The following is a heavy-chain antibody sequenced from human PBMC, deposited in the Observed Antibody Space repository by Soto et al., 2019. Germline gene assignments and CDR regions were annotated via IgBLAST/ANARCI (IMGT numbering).Heavy chain of an antibody. CDR3: AKDRYKWNYEDYFDY. CDR2: ISYDGSNK. V-gene: IGHV3-30*18. D-gene: IGHD1-7*01. CDR1: GFTFSSYG. J-gene: IGHJ4*02. Sequence: GGSLRLSCAASGFTFSSYGMHWVRQAPGKGLEWVAVISYDGSNKYYADSVKGRFTISRDNSKNTLYLQMNSLRTEDTSVYYCAKDRYKWNYEDYFDYWGQGTLVTVSS.